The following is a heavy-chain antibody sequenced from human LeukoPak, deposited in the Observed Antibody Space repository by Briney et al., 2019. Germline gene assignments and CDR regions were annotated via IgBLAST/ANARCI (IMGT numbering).Heavy chain of an antibody. V-gene: IGHV1-18*04. D-gene: IGHD5-12*01. CDR3: ARAWLRRKYYYYMDV. J-gene: IGHJ6*03. Sequence: RASVKVSCKASGYTFSNYGMSWVRQAPGHGLEWMGWISGFNGHTKYSQKSQGRVTMTTDTSTSTAYMEVRSLRSDDTAVYYCARAWLRRKYYYYMDVWGKGTTVTVS. CDR2: ISGFNGHT. CDR1: GYTFSNYG.